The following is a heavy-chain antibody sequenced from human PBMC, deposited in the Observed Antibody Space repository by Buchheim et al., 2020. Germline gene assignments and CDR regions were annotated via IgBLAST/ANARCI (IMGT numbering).Heavy chain of an antibody. CDR3: ARGTTTLRLYYYYGMDV. J-gene: IGHJ6*02. CDR1: GGSFSGYY. V-gene: IGHV4-34*01. Sequence: QVQLQQWGAGLLKPSETLSLTCAVYGGSFSGYYWSWIRQPPGKGLEWIGEINHSGSTNYNPSLKSRVTISVATSKNQFSLKLSSVTAADTAVYYCARGTTTLRLYYYYGMDVWGQGTT. CDR2: INHSGST. D-gene: IGHD5-12*01.